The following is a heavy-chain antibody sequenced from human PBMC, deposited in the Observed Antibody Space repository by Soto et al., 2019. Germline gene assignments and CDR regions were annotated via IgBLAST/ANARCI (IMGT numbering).Heavy chain of an antibody. Sequence: EVQLLESGGNLVQPGGSLRLSCAASGFTFSSYVMSWVRQAPGKGLEWVSTISGSGASIYDADSVKGRFTISSDNSKKTVYLETNSLRAAATAVYYCAVDVLGSCTGGTCYGSNYWGQGTMISVSS. D-gene: IGHD2-15*01. J-gene: IGHJ4*02. CDR2: ISGSGASI. CDR1: GFTFSSYV. CDR3: AVDVLGSCTGGTCYGSNY. V-gene: IGHV3-23*01.